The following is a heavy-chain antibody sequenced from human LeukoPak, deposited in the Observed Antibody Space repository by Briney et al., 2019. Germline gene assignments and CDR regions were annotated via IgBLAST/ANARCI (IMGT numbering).Heavy chain of an antibody. Sequence: ASVKVSCKTSGYIFTNYAIHWVRQAPGQNLEWMGWINTGNGNTKYSQKFQDRVIITRDTSASTAYMELRSLRSDDTAVYYCARDRDYYDSSGYIYWGQGTLVTVSS. V-gene: IGHV1-3*04. CDR1: GYIFTNYA. CDR2: INTGNGNT. CDR3: ARDRDYYDSSGYIY. D-gene: IGHD3-22*01. J-gene: IGHJ4*02.